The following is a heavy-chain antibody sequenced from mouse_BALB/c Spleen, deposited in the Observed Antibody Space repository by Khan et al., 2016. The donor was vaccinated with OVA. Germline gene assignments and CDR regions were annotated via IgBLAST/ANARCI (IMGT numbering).Heavy chain of an antibody. V-gene: IGHV5-6-5*01. CDR1: GFTFSNYA. Sequence: EVRLVESGGGLVTPGRSLKVSCAASGFTFSNYAMSWVRQTPEKRLEWVASISTGGSTYYPDSVKGRVTISRDNARNILYLQMSSLRSEDTAMYYCARDYWFVYWGQGTLVTVSA. CDR3: ARDYWFVY. CDR2: ISTGGST. J-gene: IGHJ3*01.